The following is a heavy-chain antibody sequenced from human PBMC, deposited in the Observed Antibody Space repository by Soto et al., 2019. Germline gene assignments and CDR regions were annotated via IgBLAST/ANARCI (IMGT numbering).Heavy chain of an antibody. J-gene: IGHJ3*01. CDR3: ARGRGVVIPAGTPDAFDV. D-gene: IGHD6-13*01. Sequence: ASVKVSCKASGYTFTGYYMHWVRQAPGQGLEWMGWINPNSGGTNYAQKFQGRVTMTRDTSISTAYMELSRLRSDDTAVYYCARGRGVVIPAGTPDAFDVWGQGTMVTVSS. CDR1: GYTFTGYY. CDR2: INPNSGGT. V-gene: IGHV1-2*02.